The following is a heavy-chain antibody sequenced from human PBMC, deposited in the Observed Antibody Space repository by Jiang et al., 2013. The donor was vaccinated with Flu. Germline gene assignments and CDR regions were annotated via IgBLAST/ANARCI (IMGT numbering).Heavy chain of an antibody. CDR2: IYHMGTP. V-gene: IGHV4-31*02. Sequence: EWIGYIYHMGTPTTTRSLKSRVTISVDTSKNQFSLRLSSVTAADTAVYYCARVGAGGSGSFYLAMDVWGQGTTVTVSS. CDR3: ARVGAGGSGSFYLAMDV. D-gene: IGHD3-10*01. J-gene: IGHJ6*02.